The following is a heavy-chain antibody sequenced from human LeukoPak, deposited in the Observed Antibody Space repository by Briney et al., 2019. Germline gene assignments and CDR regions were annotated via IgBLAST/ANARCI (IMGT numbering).Heavy chain of an antibody. D-gene: IGHD3-10*01. CDR2: INPNSGGT. CDR3: ARSRYTYYYGSGSYIRRAEYFQH. J-gene: IGHJ1*01. CDR1: GYTFTGYY. V-gene: IGHV1-2*02. Sequence: ASVKVSCKASGYTFTGYYMHRVRQAPGQGLEWMGWINPNSGGTNYAQKFQGRVTMTRDTSISTAYMELSRLRSDDTAVYYCARSRYTYYYGSGSYIRRAEYFQHWGQGTLVTVSS.